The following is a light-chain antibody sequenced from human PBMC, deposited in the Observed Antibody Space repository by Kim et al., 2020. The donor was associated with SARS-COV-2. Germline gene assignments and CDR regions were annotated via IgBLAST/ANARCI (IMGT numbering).Light chain of an antibody. CDR1: QGISSY. Sequence: IQLTQSPSSLSASVGDRVTITCRASQGISSYLAWYQQEPGKAPKLLIYAASTLQSGVPSRFSGSGSGTDFTLTISSLQPEDFATYYCQQLNTYPYTFGQGTKLEI. CDR2: AAS. J-gene: IGKJ2*01. V-gene: IGKV1-9*01. CDR3: QQLNTYPYT.